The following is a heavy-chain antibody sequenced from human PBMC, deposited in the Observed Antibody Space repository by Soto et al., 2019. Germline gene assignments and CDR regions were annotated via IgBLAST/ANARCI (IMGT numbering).Heavy chain of an antibody. J-gene: IGHJ6*04. D-gene: IGHD1-26*01. CDR2: LGFDGGGR. Sequence: QMQLVESGGGVVQPGTSLRLSCAASGFDFSSYGMHWVRQTPGKGLEWVAVLGFDGGGRYYADSVKGRFTITRDNSKKRLYLKRDGLRAGDTALYYCAREPVGADYGMEVWGAWTTVTVSS. CDR3: AREPVGADYGMEV. CDR1: GFDFSSYG. V-gene: IGHV3-33*01.